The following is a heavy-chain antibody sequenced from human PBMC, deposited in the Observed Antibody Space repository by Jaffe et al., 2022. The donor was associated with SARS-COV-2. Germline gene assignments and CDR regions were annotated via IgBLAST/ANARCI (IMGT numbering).Heavy chain of an antibody. Sequence: EVQLVESGGGLVKPGGSLRLACAASGFTFSNSWMGWVRQAPGKGLEWVGRIKTKRDDGTAGYAAPVKGRFTISRDDSKNTLYLQMNSLKTEDTAVYYCTTVVFAVVPACDYWGPGTLVTVSS. V-gene: IGHV3-15*01. J-gene: IGHJ4*02. D-gene: IGHD2-2*01. CDR3: TTVVFAVVPACDY. CDR2: IKTKRDDGTA. CDR1: GFTFSNSW.